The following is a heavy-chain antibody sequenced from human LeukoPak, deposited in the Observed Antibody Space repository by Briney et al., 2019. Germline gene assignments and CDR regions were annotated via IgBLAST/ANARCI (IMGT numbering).Heavy chain of an antibody. CDR3: ARFNSGSYQHYFDY. CDR2: IYYSGST. D-gene: IGHD1-26*01. Sequence: SETLSLTCTVSGGSISSSSYYWGWIRQPPGKGLEWIGSIYYSGSTYYNPSLKSRVTISVDTSKNQFSLQLNSVTAADTAMYYCARFNSGSYQHYFDYWGQGTLVTVSS. J-gene: IGHJ4*02. CDR1: GGSISSSSYY. V-gene: IGHV4-39*07.